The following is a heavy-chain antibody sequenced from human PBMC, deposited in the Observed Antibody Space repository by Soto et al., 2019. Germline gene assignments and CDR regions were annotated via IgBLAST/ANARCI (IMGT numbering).Heavy chain of an antibody. D-gene: IGHD3-22*01. CDR3: ARVYDSRPPSYYYYGMDV. Sequence: SETLSLTCTVSGGSISSGDYYWSWIRQPPGKGLEWIGYIYYSGSTYYNPSLKSRVTISVDTSKNQFSLKLSSVTAADTAVYYCARVYDSRPPSYYYYGMDVWGQGTTVTVSS. V-gene: IGHV4-30-4*01. CDR1: GGSISSGDYY. J-gene: IGHJ6*02. CDR2: IYYSGST.